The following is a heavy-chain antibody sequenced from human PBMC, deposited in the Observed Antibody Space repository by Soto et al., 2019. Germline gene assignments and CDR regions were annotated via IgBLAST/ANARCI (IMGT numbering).Heavy chain of an antibody. D-gene: IGHD3-10*01. Sequence: VSVEVSCKASGYTSASCGSSWVRQAPGEGLEWLGWINTHNGNTNYAQNLQGRVFMTADTSTNTAYMELRSLRSDDTAIYYFTREGSAPYYYYGMDAWGQGTTVTVSS. CDR1: GYTSASCG. CDR2: INTHNGNT. J-gene: IGHJ6*02. CDR3: TREGSAPYYYYGMDA. V-gene: IGHV1-18*01.